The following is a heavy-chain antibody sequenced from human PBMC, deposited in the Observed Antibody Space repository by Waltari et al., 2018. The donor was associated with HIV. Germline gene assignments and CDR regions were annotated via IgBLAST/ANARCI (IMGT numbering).Heavy chain of an antibody. Sequence: PGKGLEWMGIIYPGDSDTRYSPSFQGQVTISADKSISTAYLQWSSLKASDTAMYYCARHRSSSYYYYYGMDVWGQGTTVTVSS. V-gene: IGHV5-51*01. J-gene: IGHJ6*02. CDR3: ARHRSSSYYYYYGMDV. CDR2: IYPGDSDT. D-gene: IGHD6-13*01.